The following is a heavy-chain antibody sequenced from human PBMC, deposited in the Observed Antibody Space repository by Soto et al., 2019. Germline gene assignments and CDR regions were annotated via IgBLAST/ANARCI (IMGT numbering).Heavy chain of an antibody. CDR3: ARPIYGSGSYYTGDWCSDL. Sequence: HPGGSLRLSCAASGFTFSDYDMHWVRQATGKGLEWVSAISTAGDPYYPDSVKGRFSISRENAKNSVYLQMNSLRAGDTAVYYCARPIYGSGSYYTGDWCSDLWGRGTLVTVSS. CDR1: GFTFSDYD. V-gene: IGHV3-13*05. J-gene: IGHJ2*01. CDR2: ISTAGDP. D-gene: IGHD3-10*01.